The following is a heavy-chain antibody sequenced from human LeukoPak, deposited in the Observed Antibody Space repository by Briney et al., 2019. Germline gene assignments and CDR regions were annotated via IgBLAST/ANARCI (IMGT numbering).Heavy chain of an antibody. CDR1: GGPISSYY. J-gene: IGHJ3*02. CDR3: ARVRKDRGAFDI. CDR2: IYYSGST. Sequence: SETLSLTCTVSGGPISSYYWSWIRQPPGKGLEWIGYIYYSGSTNYNPSLKSRVTISVDTSKNQFSLKLSSVTAADTAVYYCARVRKDRGAFDIWGQGTMVTVSS. D-gene: IGHD3-10*01. V-gene: IGHV4-59*01.